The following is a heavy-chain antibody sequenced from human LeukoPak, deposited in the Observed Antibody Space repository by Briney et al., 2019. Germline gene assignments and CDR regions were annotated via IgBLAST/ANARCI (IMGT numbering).Heavy chain of an antibody. V-gene: IGHV1-69*04. CDR3: ARGPSGSYYAAEFISQH. CDR2: IIPILGIA. CDR1: GGTFSSYA. J-gene: IGHJ1*01. D-gene: IGHD1-26*01. Sequence: ASVKVSCKASGGTFSSYAISWVRQAPGQGLEWMGRIIPILGIANYAQKFQGRVTITADKSTSTAYMELSSLRSGDTAVYYCARGPSGSYYAAEFISQHWGQGTLVTVSS.